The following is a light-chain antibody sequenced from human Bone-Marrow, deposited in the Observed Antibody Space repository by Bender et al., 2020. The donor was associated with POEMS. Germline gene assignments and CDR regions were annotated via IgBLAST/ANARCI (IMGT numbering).Light chain of an antibody. CDR2: KDN. V-gene: IGLV3-25*02. CDR1: ALPTQY. CDR3: QVWGSETAYRDVI. J-gene: IGLJ2*01. Sequence: SSELTQPPSVSVSPGQTARITCSGEALPTQYTYWYQQKAGQAPVLVIYKDNERPSGIPERFSGSNSANTATLTISRVEAEDEATYYCQVWGSETAYRDVIFGGGTKLAVL.